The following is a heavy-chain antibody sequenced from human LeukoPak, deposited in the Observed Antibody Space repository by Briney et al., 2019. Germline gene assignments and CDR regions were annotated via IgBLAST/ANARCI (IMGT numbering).Heavy chain of an antibody. V-gene: IGHV4-30-4*01. J-gene: IGHJ4*02. Sequence: SQTLSLTCTVSGGSISSGDYYWSWIRQPPGKGLEWIGYIYYSGSTYYNPSHKSRVTISVDTSKNQFSLKLSSVTAADTAVYYCARDRGTIFGVGNNFDYWGQGTLVTVSS. D-gene: IGHD3-3*01. CDR2: IYYSGST. CDR3: ARDRGTIFGVGNNFDY. CDR1: GGSISSGDYY.